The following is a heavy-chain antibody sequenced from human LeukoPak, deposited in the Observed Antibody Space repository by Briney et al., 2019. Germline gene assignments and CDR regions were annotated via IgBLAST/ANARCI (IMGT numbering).Heavy chain of an antibody. J-gene: IGHJ4*02. Sequence: ASVKVSCKASGGTFSSYAISWVRQATGQGLEWMGWMNPNSGNTGYAQKFQGRVTITRNTSISTAYMELSSLRSEDTAVYYCARGRYYYDSSGYPYYFDYWGQGTQVTVSS. CDR2: MNPNSGNT. D-gene: IGHD3-22*01. CDR1: GGTFSSYA. CDR3: ARGRYYYDSSGYPYYFDY. V-gene: IGHV1-8*03.